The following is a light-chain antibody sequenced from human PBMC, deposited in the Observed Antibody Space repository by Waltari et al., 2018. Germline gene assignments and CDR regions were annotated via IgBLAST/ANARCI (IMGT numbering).Light chain of an antibody. CDR1: RASTNY. V-gene: IGKV1-39*01. CDR3: QQSHSAPLA. CDR2: AAS. J-gene: IGKJ4*01. Sequence: DIQMTQSPSSLSASVGDRVTIPCRASRASTNYVNWYQQRPGLAPKLLISAASTLQGAVPTRFSGSGSGTDFTLTISSLQIEDFATYYCQQSHSAPLAFGGGTKV.